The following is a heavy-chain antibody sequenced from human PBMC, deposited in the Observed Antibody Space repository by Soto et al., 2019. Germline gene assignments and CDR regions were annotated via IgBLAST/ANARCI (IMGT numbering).Heavy chain of an antibody. J-gene: IGHJ5*02. V-gene: IGHV3-21*06. CDR2: ISSNAAYI. D-gene: IGHD6-6*01. CDR1: GFTFSSFT. Sequence: EVQLVESGGGLVKPGGSLRLSCAASGFTFSSFTMNWVRQAPGKGLERVSAISSNAAYIYYADSVKGRFTISRDNARTSMYLQMNSLRVKDTAVYYCARDAGGASSSEGWFDPWGQGTLVTVSS. CDR3: ARDAGGASSSEGWFDP.